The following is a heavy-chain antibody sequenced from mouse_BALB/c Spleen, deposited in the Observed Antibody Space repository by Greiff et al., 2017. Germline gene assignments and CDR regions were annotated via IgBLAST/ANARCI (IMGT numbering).Heavy chain of an antibody. V-gene: IGHV5-6-4*01. CDR1: GFTFSSYT. Sequence: EVKLMASGGGLVKPGGSLKLSCAASGFTFSSYTMSWVRQTPEKRLEWVATISSGGSYTYYPDSVKGRFTISRDNAKNTLYLQMSSLKSEDTAMYYCTRGGYGKTYFDVWGAGTTVTVSS. J-gene: IGHJ1*01. D-gene: IGHD2-10*02. CDR3: TRGGYGKTYFDV. CDR2: ISSGGSYT.